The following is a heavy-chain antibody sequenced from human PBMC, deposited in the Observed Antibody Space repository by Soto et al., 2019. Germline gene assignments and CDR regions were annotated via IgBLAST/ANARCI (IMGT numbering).Heavy chain of an antibody. CDR1: GFTFSSYG. V-gene: IGHV3-21*02. CDR2: ISSSASNI. Sequence: EVQLVESGGGLVKPGGSLRLSRAASGFTFSSYGMNWVRQAPGKGLEWVSSISSSASNIYYTDSLKGQFTIYRDNAKKPLYLHMNSLGAEGTAVYYCARGGSASPYYCDYWGQGTLVTVSS. CDR3: ARGGSASPYYCDY. D-gene: IGHD3-10*01. J-gene: IGHJ4*02.